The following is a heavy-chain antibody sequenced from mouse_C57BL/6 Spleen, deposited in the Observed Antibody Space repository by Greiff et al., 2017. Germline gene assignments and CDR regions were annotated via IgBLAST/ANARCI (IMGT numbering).Heavy chain of an antibody. CDR1: GYSFTGYF. V-gene: IGHV1-20*01. CDR3: AREGAITTVVAKVNYFDY. D-gene: IGHD1-1*01. J-gene: IGHJ2*01. Sequence: VQLQQSGPELVKPGDSVKISCKASGYSFTGYFMNWVMQSHGKSLEWIGRINPYNGDTFYNQKFKGKATLTVDKSSSTAHMELRSLTSEDSAVYYCAREGAITTVVAKVNYFDYWGQGTTLTVSS. CDR2: INPYNGDT.